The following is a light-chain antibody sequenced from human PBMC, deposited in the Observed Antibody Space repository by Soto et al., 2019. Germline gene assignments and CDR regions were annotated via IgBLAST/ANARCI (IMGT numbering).Light chain of an antibody. Sequence: VLTQPPSASGTPGQRVTISCSGSSSNIGSNTVNWYQQLPGTAPKLLIYSNNQRPPGVPDRFSGSKSGTSASLAISGLQSEDEADYDCAAWDDSLNGSYVFGTGTKVTVL. V-gene: IGLV1-44*01. CDR3: AAWDDSLNGSYV. CDR1: SSNIGSNT. J-gene: IGLJ1*01. CDR2: SNN.